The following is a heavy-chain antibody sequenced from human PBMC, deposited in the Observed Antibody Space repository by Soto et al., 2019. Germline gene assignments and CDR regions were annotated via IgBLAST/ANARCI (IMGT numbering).Heavy chain of an antibody. CDR1: GGTFSSYA. V-gene: IGHV1-69*13. Sequence: SVKVSCKASGGTFSSYAISCVRQAPGQGLEWMGGIIPIFGTANYAQKFQGRVTITADESTSTAYMELSSLRSEDTAVYYCAREISSSWFSTYFDYWGQGTLVTVSS. D-gene: IGHD6-13*01. J-gene: IGHJ4*02. CDR2: IIPIFGTA. CDR3: AREISSSWFSTYFDY.